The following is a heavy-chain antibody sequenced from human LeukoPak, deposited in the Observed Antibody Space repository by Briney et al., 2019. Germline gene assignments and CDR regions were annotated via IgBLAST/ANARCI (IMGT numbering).Heavy chain of an antibody. Sequence: ASMKVSCKASGGTFSSYAISWVRQAPGQGLEWMGGIIPIFGTANYAQKFQGRVTITTDESTSTAYMELSSLRSEDTAVYYCASVWLYDFWSGFLDYWGQGTLVTVSS. D-gene: IGHD3-3*01. J-gene: IGHJ4*02. CDR3: ASVWLYDFWSGFLDY. CDR1: GGTFSSYA. CDR2: IIPIFGTA. V-gene: IGHV1-69*05.